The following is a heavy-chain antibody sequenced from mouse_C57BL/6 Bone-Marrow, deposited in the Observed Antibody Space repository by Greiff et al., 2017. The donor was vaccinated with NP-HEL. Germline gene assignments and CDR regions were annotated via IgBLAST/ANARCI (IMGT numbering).Heavy chain of an antibody. D-gene: IGHD5-5*01. J-gene: IGHJ4*01. Sequence: EVKVVESGGGLVKPGGSLKLSCAASGFTFSDYGMHWVRQAPEKGLEWVAYISSGSSTIYYADTVKGRFTISRDNAKNTLFLQMTSLRSEDTAMYYCAREALPDGYAMDYWGQGTSVTVSS. V-gene: IGHV5-17*01. CDR3: AREALPDGYAMDY. CDR2: ISSGSSTI. CDR1: GFTFSDYG.